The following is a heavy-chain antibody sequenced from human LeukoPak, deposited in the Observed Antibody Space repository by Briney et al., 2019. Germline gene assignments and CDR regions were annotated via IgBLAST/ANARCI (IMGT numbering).Heavy chain of an antibody. V-gene: IGHV3-30*02. Sequence: GGSLRLSCAASGFTFSSYVMHWVRQAPGKGLQWLAFIQSDGNNKYYADSVKGRFTISRDNFKNTLFLQMNSLRAEDTAVYYCAKDKSMVRELDYWGQGNLVTVSS. D-gene: IGHD3-10*01. CDR1: GFTFSSYV. CDR3: AKDKSMVRELDY. J-gene: IGHJ4*02. CDR2: IQSDGNNK.